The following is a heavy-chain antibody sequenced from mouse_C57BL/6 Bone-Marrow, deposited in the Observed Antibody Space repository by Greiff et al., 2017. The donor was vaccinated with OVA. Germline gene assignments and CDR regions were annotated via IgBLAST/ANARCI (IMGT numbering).Heavy chain of an antibody. J-gene: IGHJ2*01. D-gene: IGHD4-1*01. V-gene: IGHV1-76*01. CDR2: IYPGSGNT. CDR3: ARNWASDY. CDR1: GYTFNDYY. Sequence: VQLKESGAELVRPGASVKLSCKASGYTFNDYYINWVKQRPGQGLEWIARIYPGSGNTYYNEKFKGKATLTAEKSSSTAYMQLSSLTSEDSAVYFCARNWASDYWGQGTTLTVSS.